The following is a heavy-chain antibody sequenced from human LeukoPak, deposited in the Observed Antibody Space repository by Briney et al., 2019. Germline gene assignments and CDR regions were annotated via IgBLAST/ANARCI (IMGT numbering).Heavy chain of an antibody. J-gene: IGHJ4*02. Sequence: GGSLRLSCVASGFSFDSYWMNWVRQAPGRGLEWVANINHDATEKYYVDSMKGRFIISRDNAKNSLNLQVNSLRAEDTALYYCARNFGGGDSSGPYYWGQGTLVTVSS. D-gene: IGHD3-22*01. CDR3: ARNFGGGDSSGPYY. V-gene: IGHV3-7*03. CDR1: GFSFDSYW. CDR2: INHDATEK.